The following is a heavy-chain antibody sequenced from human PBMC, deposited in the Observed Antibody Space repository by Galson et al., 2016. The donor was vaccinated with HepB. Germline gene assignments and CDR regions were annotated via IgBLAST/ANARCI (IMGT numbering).Heavy chain of an antibody. CDR3: ARASIVGATSGFDF. V-gene: IGHV3-74*01. CDR2: IGTDGRS. Sequence: SLRLSCAASGFAFSTYWMHWVRQAPGTGLEWVSRIGTDGRSNYADSVKGRFTISRDNSKNTLYLQMNSLIAEDTAVYSCARASIVGATSGFDFGGQGTLVTVSS. D-gene: IGHD1-26*01. CDR1: GFAFSTYW. J-gene: IGHJ4*02.